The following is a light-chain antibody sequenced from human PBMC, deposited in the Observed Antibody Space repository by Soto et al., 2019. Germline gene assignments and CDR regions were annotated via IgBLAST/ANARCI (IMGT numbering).Light chain of an antibody. CDR2: GAS. J-gene: IGKJ2*01. CDR3: LQYGRTPYT. Sequence: EIVLTQSPGTLSLSPGERATLSCRASQSVSSSYLAWYQHKPGQAPRLLIYGASSRATGIPDRFSGSGSGTDFTLTISRLEPEDFAVYYCLQYGRTPYTFGQGTKLEIK. CDR1: QSVSSSY. V-gene: IGKV3-20*01.